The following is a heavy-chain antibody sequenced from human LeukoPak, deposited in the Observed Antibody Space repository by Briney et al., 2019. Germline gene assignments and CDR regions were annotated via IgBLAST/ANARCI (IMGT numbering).Heavy chain of an antibody. CDR2: IWSDGSNR. D-gene: IGHD4-11*01. V-gene: IGHV3-33*01. CDR1: GFIFSHYG. Sequence: SGGSLRLSCAASGFIFSHYGMHWVRQAPGKGLEWVAVIWSDGSNRFYAGSVKGRFTISRDNSQNTVFLQMNSLRAEDTAMYYCARDAQRGFDCSNSLEYWGHGTLVTVSS. CDR3: ARDAQRGFDCSNSLEY. J-gene: IGHJ4*01.